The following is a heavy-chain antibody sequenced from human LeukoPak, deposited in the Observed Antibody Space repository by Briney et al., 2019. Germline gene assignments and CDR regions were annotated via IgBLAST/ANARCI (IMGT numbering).Heavy chain of an antibody. CDR1: GGSISTSYY. D-gene: IGHD3-9*01. J-gene: IGHJ5*01. V-gene: IGHV4-39*07. CDR3: AKDPRYFAWLLPSFDS. Sequence: SETLSLTCTVSGGSISTSYYWGWIRQPPGKGLEWIGSIYYSGSTYYNPSLKSRVTISLDTSKNQFSLKLSSVTAADTAVYYCAKDPRYFAWLLPSFDSWGQGTLVTVSS. CDR2: IYYSGST.